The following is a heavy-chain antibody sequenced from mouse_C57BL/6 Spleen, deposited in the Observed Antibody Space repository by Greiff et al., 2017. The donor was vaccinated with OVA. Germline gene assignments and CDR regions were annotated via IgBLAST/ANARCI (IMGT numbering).Heavy chain of an antibody. CDR3: ARGAMIYSNYVGD. Sequence: QVQLQQPGTELVKPGASVKLSCKASGYTFTSYWMHWVKQRPGQGLEWIGNINPSNGGTNYNEKFKSKATLTVDKSSSTAYMQLSSLTSEDSAVYDCARGAMIYSNYVGDWGQGTTLTVAS. D-gene: IGHD2-5*01. CDR2: INPSNGGT. V-gene: IGHV1-53*01. J-gene: IGHJ2*01. CDR1: GYTFTSYW.